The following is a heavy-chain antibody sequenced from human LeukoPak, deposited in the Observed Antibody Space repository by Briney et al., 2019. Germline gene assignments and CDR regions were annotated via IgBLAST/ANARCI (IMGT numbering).Heavy chain of an antibody. J-gene: IGHJ5*02. D-gene: IGHD5-12*01. CDR3: ARVWLRGSWFDP. Sequence: ASVKISCKASGYTFTSYGISWVRQAPGQGLEWMGWISAYNGNTNYAQKLQGRVTMTTDTSTSTAYMELRSLRSDDTAVYYCARVWLRGSWFDPWGQGTLVTVSS. CDR2: ISAYNGNT. V-gene: IGHV1-18*01. CDR1: GYTFTSYG.